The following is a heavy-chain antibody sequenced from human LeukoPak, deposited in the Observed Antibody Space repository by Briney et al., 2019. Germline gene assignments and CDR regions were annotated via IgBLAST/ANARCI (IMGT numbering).Heavy chain of an antibody. V-gene: IGHV4-34*01. Sequence: SETLSLTCAVYGGSFSGYYWSWIRQPPGKVLEWIGEINHSGSTNYNPSLKSRVTISVDTSKNQFSLKLSSVTAADTAVYYCARDVRGSSGRYYYYYMDVWGKGTTVTVSS. D-gene: IGHD3-22*01. CDR1: GGSFSGYY. CDR2: INHSGST. J-gene: IGHJ6*03. CDR3: ARDVRGSSGRYYYYYMDV.